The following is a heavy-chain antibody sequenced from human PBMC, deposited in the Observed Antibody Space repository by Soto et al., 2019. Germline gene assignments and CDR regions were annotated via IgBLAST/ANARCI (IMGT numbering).Heavy chain of an antibody. Sequence: NPSETMSLTCAVYGGSFSGYYWSWIRQPPGKGLEWIGEINHSGSTNYNPSLKSRVTISVDTSKNQFSLKLSSVTAADTAVYYCAREHLAVAGTGTWFDTWGKGTLVTVS. CDR2: INHSGST. V-gene: IGHV4-34*01. D-gene: IGHD6-19*01. CDR3: AREHLAVAGTGTWFDT. CDR1: GGSFSGYY. J-gene: IGHJ5*02.